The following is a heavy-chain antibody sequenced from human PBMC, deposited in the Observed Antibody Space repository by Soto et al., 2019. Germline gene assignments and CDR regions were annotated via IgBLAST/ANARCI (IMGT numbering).Heavy chain of an antibody. CDR3: ARRGSSSYFDY. J-gene: IGHJ4*02. V-gene: IGHV4-39*01. Sequence: QLQLQESGPGLVKPSETLSLTCTVSGGSISSNNYYWGWIRQPPGKGLEWIGNIYYSGSTYYNPSLKSRVTLSLXTSKNQFSLKLSSVTAADTAVYYCARRGSSSYFDYWGQGTLVTVSS. CDR2: IYYSGST. D-gene: IGHD6-13*01. CDR1: GGSISSNNYY.